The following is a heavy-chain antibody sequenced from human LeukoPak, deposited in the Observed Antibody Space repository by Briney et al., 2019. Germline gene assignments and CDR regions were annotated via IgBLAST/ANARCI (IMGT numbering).Heavy chain of an antibody. Sequence: ETLSLTCTVSGGSISSYYWSWIRQPPGKGLEWIGYIYYSGSTNYNPSLKSRVTISVDTSKNQFSLKLSSVTAADTAVYYCARDPFSSGDYWGQGTLVTVSS. CDR1: GGSISSYY. D-gene: IGHD3-22*01. CDR3: ARDPFSSGDY. V-gene: IGHV4-59*01. J-gene: IGHJ4*02. CDR2: IYYSGST.